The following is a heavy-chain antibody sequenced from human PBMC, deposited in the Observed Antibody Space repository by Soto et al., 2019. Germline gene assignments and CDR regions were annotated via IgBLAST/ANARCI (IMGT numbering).Heavy chain of an antibody. D-gene: IGHD2-2*01. Sequence: GASVKVSCKASGYTFTSYGISWVRQAPGQGLEWMGWISAYNGNTNYAQKLQGRVTMTTDTSTSTAYMELRSLRSDDTAVYYCARERRQQGNIVVVPAAMSLWLDPWGQGTLVTVSS. CDR1: GYTFTSYG. CDR2: ISAYNGNT. CDR3: ARERRQQGNIVVVPAAMSLWLDP. J-gene: IGHJ5*02. V-gene: IGHV1-18*01.